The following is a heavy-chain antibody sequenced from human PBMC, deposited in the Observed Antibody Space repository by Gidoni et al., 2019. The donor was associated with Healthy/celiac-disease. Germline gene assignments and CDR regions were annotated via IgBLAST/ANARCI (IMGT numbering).Heavy chain of an antibody. CDR3: AKDMGAARPIDY. V-gene: IGHV3-43*01. J-gene: IGHJ4*02. D-gene: IGHD6-6*01. CDR1: GFTFDDYT. CDR2: ISWDGGST. Sequence: EVQLVESGGVVVQPGGSLSLSCAASGFTFDDYTMHWVRQAPGKGLEWVSLISWDGGSTYYADSVKGRFTISRDNSKNSLYLQMNSLRTEDTALYYCAKDMGAARPIDYWGQGTLVTVSS.